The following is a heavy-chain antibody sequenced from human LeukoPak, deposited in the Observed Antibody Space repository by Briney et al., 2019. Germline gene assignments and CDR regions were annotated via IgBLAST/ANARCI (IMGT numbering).Heavy chain of an antibody. CDR3: ARHVVTAGNWFDP. Sequence: SVKVSCKASGGTFSSYAISWVRQAPGQGLEWMGGIIPIFGTANYAQKFQGRVTITADESTNTAYMELSSLRSEGTAVYYCARHVVTAGNWFDPWGQGTLVTVSS. V-gene: IGHV1-69*13. D-gene: IGHD2-21*02. J-gene: IGHJ5*02. CDR1: GGTFSSYA. CDR2: IIPIFGTA.